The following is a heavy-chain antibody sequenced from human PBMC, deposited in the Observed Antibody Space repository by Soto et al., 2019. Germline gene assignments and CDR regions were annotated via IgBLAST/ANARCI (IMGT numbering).Heavy chain of an antibody. J-gene: IGHJ4*02. CDR1: GDTFSFYT. V-gene: IGHV1-69*02. CDR3: ARGGYDSSGYYSMN. D-gene: IGHD3-22*01. CDR2: VNPILSMS. Sequence: SVKVSCKASGDTFSFYTINWVRQAPGLGLEWMGRVNPILSMSNYAQKFQGRVTMTADKSTSTAYMELSSLRSEDTAVYYCARGGYDSSGYYSMNWGQGTLVTVSS.